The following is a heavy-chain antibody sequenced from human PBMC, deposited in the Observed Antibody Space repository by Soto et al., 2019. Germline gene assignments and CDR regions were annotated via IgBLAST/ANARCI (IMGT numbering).Heavy chain of an antibody. V-gene: IGHV4-59*01. CDR2: IYYSGST. D-gene: IGHD6-6*01. CDR3: AREVQSGSSSGFFDY. Sequence: KTSETLSLTCTVSGGSISSYYWSWIRQPPGKGLEWIGYIYYSGSTNYNPSLKSRVTISVDTSKNQFSLKLSSVTAADTAVYYCAREVQSGSSSGFFDYWGQGALVTVSS. J-gene: IGHJ4*02. CDR1: GGSISSYY.